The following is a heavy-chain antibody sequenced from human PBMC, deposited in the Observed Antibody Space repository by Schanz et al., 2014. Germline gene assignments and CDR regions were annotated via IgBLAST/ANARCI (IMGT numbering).Heavy chain of an antibody. CDR2: IIPVLAIA. J-gene: IGHJ6*02. CDR1: GYTFSDYG. CDR3: ARGPSQGYSYGHNIGAYYYGMDV. V-gene: IGHV1-69*10. Sequence: QVQLVQSGAEVKKPGASVKVSCKTSGYTFSDYGITWVRQAPGQGLEWVGWIIPVLAIADYAQKFQGRVTITADKSTSTASMELSSLRSEDTAVYYCARGPSQGYSYGHNIGAYYYGMDVWGQGTTVTVSS. D-gene: IGHD5-18*01.